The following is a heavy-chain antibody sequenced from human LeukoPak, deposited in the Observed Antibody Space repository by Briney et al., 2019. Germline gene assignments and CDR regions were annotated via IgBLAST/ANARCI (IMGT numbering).Heavy chain of an antibody. J-gene: IGHJ6*03. CDR2: LSGSGGTT. D-gene: IGHD4-17*01. CDR3: AKGGSTSRVTTSRVVFGYYYYLDV. V-gene: IGHV3-23*01. Sequence: GGSLGLSCAASGFTFSSRAMSWVRQAPGKGLEWVSSLSGSGGTTYHADSVKGRFSISRDNSKNTLYLQLNSLRAEDTAVYYCAKGGSTSRVTTSRVVFGYYYYLDVWGKGTPVTVSS. CDR1: GFTFSSRA.